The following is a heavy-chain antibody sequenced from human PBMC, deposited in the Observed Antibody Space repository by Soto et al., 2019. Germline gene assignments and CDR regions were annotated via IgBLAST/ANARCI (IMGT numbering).Heavy chain of an antibody. J-gene: IGHJ4*02. CDR2: ISYDGRHK. CDR1: GFTFSNHG. Sequence: TGGSLRLSCAASGFTFSNHGMNWVRQAPGKGLEWVSVISYDGRHKHYADSVKGRFSISRDDSQNTLYLQIYSLRGEDTAVYYCAKDRAPFIYDSWSGPFDFWGQGTLVTVSS. D-gene: IGHD3-3*01. V-gene: IGHV3-30*18. CDR3: AKDRAPFIYDSWSGPFDF.